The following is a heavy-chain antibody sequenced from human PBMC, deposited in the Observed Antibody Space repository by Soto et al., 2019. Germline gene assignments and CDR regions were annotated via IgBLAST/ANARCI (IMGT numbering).Heavy chain of an antibody. V-gene: IGHV4-30-4*01. Sequence: QVQLQESGPGLVKPSQTLSLTCTVSGGPINSGEYYWSWIRQPPGKGLEWLGYIYYSGSTYYNPSLKSRVSITMDKSKSQFSLNLTSVTAADTAVYYCARDTRYNWNYFDYWGQGILGAVSS. D-gene: IGHD1-20*01. CDR3: ARDTRYNWNYFDY. J-gene: IGHJ4*02. CDR2: IYYSGST. CDR1: GGPINSGEYY.